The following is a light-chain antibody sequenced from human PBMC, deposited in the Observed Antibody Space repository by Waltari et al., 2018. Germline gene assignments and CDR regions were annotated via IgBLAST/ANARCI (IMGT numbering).Light chain of an antibody. Sequence: QSALTQPASVSGSPGQSITLSCTVTSSDVGSSNLVSWYQQHPGKAPKLIIYEVSKRPSGVSNRFSGSKSGNTASLTISGLQAEDEADYYCCSYAVSSTWVFGGGTKLTVL. CDR2: EVS. J-gene: IGLJ3*02. CDR1: SSDVGSSNL. CDR3: CSYAVSSTWV. V-gene: IGLV2-23*02.